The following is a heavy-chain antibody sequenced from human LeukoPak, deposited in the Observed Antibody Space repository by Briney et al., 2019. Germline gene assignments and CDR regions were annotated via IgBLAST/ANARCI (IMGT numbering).Heavy chain of an antibody. V-gene: IGHV1-18*01. J-gene: IGHJ6*02. D-gene: IGHD6-13*01. CDR3: AMGLGKQPRNGMDV. CDR1: GYTFTSYG. Sequence: GASVKVSCKASGYTFTSYGISWVRQAPGQGLEWMGWISAYNGNTNYAQKFQGRVTMTRNTSISTAYMELSSLRSEDTAVYYCAMGLGKQPRNGMDVWGQGTTVTVSS. CDR2: ISAYNGNT.